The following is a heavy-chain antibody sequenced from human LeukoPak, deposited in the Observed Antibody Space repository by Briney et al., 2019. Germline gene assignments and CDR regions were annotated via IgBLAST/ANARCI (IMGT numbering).Heavy chain of an antibody. Sequence: SETLSLTCTVSGGSVSSGSYYWSWIRQPPGKGLEWIGYIYYSGSTNYNPSLKSRVTISVDTSKNQFSLKLSSVTAADTAVYYCMGMVPWYFDYWGQGTLVTVSS. D-gene: IGHD2-8*01. J-gene: IGHJ4*02. CDR1: GGSVSSGSYY. CDR3: MGMVPWYFDY. CDR2: IYYSGST. V-gene: IGHV4-61*01.